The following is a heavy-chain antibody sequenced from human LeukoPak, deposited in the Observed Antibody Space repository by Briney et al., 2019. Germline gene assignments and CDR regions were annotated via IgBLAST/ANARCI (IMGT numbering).Heavy chain of an antibody. CDR2: IYTSGST. CDR3: ARDRAFSDILTGYPAPYYYYGMDV. J-gene: IGHJ6*02. Sequence: SETLSLTCTVSGGSISSYYWSWIRQPAGKGLEWIGRIYTSGSTNYNPSLKSRVTMSVGTSKNQFSLKLSSVTAADTAVYYCARDRAFSDILTGYPAPYYYYGMDVWGQGATVTVSS. CDR1: GGSISSYY. D-gene: IGHD3-9*01. V-gene: IGHV4-4*07.